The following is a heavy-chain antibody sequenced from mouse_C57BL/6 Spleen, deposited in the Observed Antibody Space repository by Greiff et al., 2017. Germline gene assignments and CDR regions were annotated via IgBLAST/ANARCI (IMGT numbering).Heavy chain of an antibody. V-gene: IGHV3-6*01. CDR3: ARDHYYYAMDY. CDR1: GYSITSGYY. CDR2: ISYDGSN. D-gene: IGHD1-2*01. Sequence: ESGPGLVKPSQSLSLTCSVTGYSITSGYYWNWIRQFPGNKLEWMGYISYDGSNNYNPSLKNRISITRDTSKNQFFLKLNSVTTEDTATYYCARDHYYYAMDYWGQGTSVTVSS. J-gene: IGHJ4*01.